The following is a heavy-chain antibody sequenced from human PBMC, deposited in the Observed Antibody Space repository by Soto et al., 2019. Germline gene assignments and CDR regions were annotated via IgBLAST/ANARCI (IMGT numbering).Heavy chain of an antibody. D-gene: IGHD3-3*01. CDR1: GFTFSSYA. J-gene: IGHJ6*03. V-gene: IGHV3-23*01. Sequence: GGSLRLSCAASGFTFSSYAMSWVRQAPGKGLEWVSAISGSGGSTYYADSVKGRFTISRDNSKNTLYLQMNSLRAEDTAVYYCAKASLADAYYDFWYMDVWGKGTTVTVSS. CDR2: ISGSGGST. CDR3: AKASLADAYYDFWYMDV.